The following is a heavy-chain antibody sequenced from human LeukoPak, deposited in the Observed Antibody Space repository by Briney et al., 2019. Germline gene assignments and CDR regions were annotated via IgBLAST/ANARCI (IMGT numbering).Heavy chain of an antibody. D-gene: IGHD1/OR15-1a*01. J-gene: IGHJ6*02. Sequence: PGGSLRLSCAASGFTVSSNYMSWVRQAPGKGLEWVSVIYSGGSTYYADSVKGRFTISRDNSKNTLYLQMNSLRADDTVVYYCAREAVMPVAPVKIGTSDRPLYEYYGLDVWGQGTTVTVS. V-gene: IGHV3-53*01. CDR1: GFTVSSNY. CDR3: AREAVMPVAPVKIGTSDRPLYEYYGLDV. CDR2: IYSGGST.